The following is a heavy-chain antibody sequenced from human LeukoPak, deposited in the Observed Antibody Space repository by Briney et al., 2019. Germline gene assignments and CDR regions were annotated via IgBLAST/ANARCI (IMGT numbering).Heavy chain of an antibody. V-gene: IGHV1-2*02. CDR1: GYTFTGYY. CDR3: ARDFFTGFGMDV. D-gene: IGHD2-8*02. Sequence: ASVKVSCKASGYTFTGYYMHWVRQAPGQGLEWMGWINPDNGDTKYAQNFQGRVTLTRDTATTTVYMELSGLSYDDTAKYYCARDFFTGFGMDVWGNGTTVIISS. CDR2: INPDNGDT. J-gene: IGHJ6*04.